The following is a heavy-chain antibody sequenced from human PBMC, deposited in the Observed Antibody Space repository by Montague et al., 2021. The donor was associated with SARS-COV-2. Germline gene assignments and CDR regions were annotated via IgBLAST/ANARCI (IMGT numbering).Heavy chain of an antibody. CDR2: INHGGST. Sequence: SETLSLTCAVHGTSFSGYYWNWIRQPPGKGLEWIGEINHGGSTKYSPSLKSRLTISADTSKNQFSLKLTSVAAADTAVYYCARLRDGAVPSPILGVGPYYSYYSMDVWGRGTTVTVSS. CDR3: ARLRDGAVPSPILGVGPYYSYYSMDV. CDR1: GTSFSGYY. V-gene: IGHV4-34*01. J-gene: IGHJ6*03. D-gene: IGHD3-10*01.